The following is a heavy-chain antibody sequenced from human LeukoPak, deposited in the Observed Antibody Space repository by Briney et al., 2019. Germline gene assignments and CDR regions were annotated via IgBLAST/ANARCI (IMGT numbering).Heavy chain of an antibody. D-gene: IGHD6-13*01. CDR3: ARELGIAAAGIFDY. CDR1: GGTCSSYA. Sequence: SVKVSCKASGGTCSSYAISWVRQAPGQGLEWMGRIIPIFGTANYAQKFQGRVTITTDESTSTAYMELSSLRSEDTAVYYCARELGIAAAGIFDYWGQGTLVTVSS. J-gene: IGHJ4*02. V-gene: IGHV1-69*05. CDR2: IIPIFGTA.